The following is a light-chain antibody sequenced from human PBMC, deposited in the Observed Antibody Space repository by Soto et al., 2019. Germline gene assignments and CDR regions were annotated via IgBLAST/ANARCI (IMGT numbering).Light chain of an antibody. J-gene: IGLJ3*02. Sequence: QSVLTQPPSASGSPGQSVTISCTGTSSDVGGYNYVSWYQQHPPKAPKLMIYEVTKRPSGVPDHFSGSKSGNTASLTVSGLQAEDEADYYCRSYAGSYTWVFGGGTKVTVL. CDR1: SSDVGGYNY. CDR2: EVT. CDR3: RSYAGSYTWV. V-gene: IGLV2-8*01.